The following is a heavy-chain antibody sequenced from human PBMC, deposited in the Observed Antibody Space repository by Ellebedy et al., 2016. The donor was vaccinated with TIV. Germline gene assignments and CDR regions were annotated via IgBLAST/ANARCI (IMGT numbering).Heavy chain of an antibody. Sequence: GESLKISCAVSGFSLSSNWIHWVRQAPGKGLEWVSSITSSSSYRFYADSVKGRFTISRDNAKNSLYLQMNSLRAEDTAVYYCARDLGELLPALNFDYWGQGSLVTVSS. J-gene: IGHJ4*02. D-gene: IGHD1-26*01. CDR1: GFSLSSNW. CDR3: ARDLGELLPALNFDY. V-gene: IGHV3-21*01. CDR2: ITSSSSYR.